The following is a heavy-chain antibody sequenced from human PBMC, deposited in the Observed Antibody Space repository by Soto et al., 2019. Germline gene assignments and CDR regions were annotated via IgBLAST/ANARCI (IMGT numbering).Heavy chain of an antibody. CDR3: AKENWYLDL. Sequence: QVQLVESGGGLVKPGGSLRLSCAASGFTFSDYSMSWIRQVPGKGLEWVSYISNGGDAVHYADSVKGRFTISRDNADNSLYLQMNSLKFEDTAVYYCAKENWYLDLWGRGTLVTVSS. CDR2: ISNGGDAV. J-gene: IGHJ2*01. V-gene: IGHV3-11*01. CDR1: GFTFSDYS.